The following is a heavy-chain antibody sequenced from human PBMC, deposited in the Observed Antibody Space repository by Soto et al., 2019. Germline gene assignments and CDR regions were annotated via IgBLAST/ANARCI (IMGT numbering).Heavy chain of an antibody. V-gene: IGHV3-74*03. CDR1: GFTFSSYW. Sequence: GGSLRLSCAASGFTFSSYWMHWVRQAPGKGLVWVSRIDTYGSATKYADSVRGRFTISRDNSKNTLYLQMNSLRAEDTAVYYCANEGGSYRGGSFDYWGQGTLVTVSS. J-gene: IGHJ4*02. D-gene: IGHD3-16*02. CDR3: ANEGGSYRGGSFDY. CDR2: IDTYGSAT.